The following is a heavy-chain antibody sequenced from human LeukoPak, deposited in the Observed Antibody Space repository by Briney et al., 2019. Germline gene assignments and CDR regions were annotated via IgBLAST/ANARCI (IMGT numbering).Heavy chain of an antibody. V-gene: IGHV3-23*01. Sequence: GGSLRLSCTASGFRFSDYGMHWVRQAPGKGLEWVSGISASGDSPYYADSVKGRFTISRDNSKNTLSLQMNSLRAEDTAVYYCARVGGGSCYGDCYYYMDVWGKGTTVTVSS. CDR2: ISASGDSP. CDR1: GFRFSDYG. CDR3: ARVGGGSCYGDCYYYMDV. J-gene: IGHJ6*03. D-gene: IGHD2-15*01.